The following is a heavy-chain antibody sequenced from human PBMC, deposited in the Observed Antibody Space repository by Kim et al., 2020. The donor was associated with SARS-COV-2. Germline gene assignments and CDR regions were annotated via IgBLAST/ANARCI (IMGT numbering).Heavy chain of an antibody. J-gene: IGHJ6*02. CDR3: ARDLGMGYSSGWYGGHREYYYGMDV. Sequence: GGSLRLSCAASGFTFSSYAMHWVRQAPGKGLEWVAVISYDGSNKYYADSVKGRFTISRDNSKNTLYLQMNSLRAEDTAVYYCARDLGMGYSSGWYGGHREYYYGMDVWGQGTTVTVSS. V-gene: IGHV3-30-3*01. CDR2: ISYDGSNK. D-gene: IGHD6-19*01. CDR1: GFTFSSYA.